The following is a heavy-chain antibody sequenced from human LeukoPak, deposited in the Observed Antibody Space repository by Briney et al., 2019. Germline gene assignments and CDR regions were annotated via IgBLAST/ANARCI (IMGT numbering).Heavy chain of an antibody. CDR2: IHPSGML. CDR1: GASFSSGDQY. Sequence: SETLSLTCTVSGASFSSGDQYWNWIRQSPGKGLEWIGSIHPSGMLYNNPSLESRVTISIDTSKNQFSLNLNSVTTADTAVYFCSRGLDSRKLGYWGQGTLVTVSS. J-gene: IGHJ4*02. CDR3: SRGLDSRKLGY. V-gene: IGHV4-31*03. D-gene: IGHD3-22*01.